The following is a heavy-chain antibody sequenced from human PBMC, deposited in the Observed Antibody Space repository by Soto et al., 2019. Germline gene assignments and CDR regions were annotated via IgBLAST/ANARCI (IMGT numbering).Heavy chain of an antibody. D-gene: IGHD2-21*02. Sequence: QVQLVESGGGVVQPGRSLRLSCAASGFTFSNYDMYWVRQAPGKGLEWVTVISYDGSNEYYADSVRGRFTISRDNSKSTLYMHMNSLRAEDTAVYYCASEIFEICGDDCSYADYWGQGTLVTVSS. CDR1: GFTFSNYD. CDR2: ISYDGSNE. J-gene: IGHJ4*02. V-gene: IGHV3-30*04. CDR3: ASEIFEICGDDCSYADY.